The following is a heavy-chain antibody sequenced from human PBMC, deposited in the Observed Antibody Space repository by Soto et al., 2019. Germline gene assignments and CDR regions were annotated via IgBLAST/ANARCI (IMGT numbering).Heavy chain of an antibody. CDR3: ARFRGGGSYRFRTYYFDY. D-gene: IGHD1-26*01. CDR1: GGSISSGDYY. J-gene: IGHJ4*02. V-gene: IGHV4-30-4*01. CDR2: IYYSGST. Sequence: PSETLSLTCTVSGGSISSGDYYWSWIRQPPGKGLEWIGNIYYSGSTYYNPSLKSRVTISVDTSKNQFSLKVSSVTAADTAVYYCARFRGGGSYRFRTYYFDYWGPGTLVPLSS.